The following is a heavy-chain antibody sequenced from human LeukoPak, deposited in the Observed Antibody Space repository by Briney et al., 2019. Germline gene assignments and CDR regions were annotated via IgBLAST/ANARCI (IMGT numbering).Heavy chain of an antibody. J-gene: IGHJ3*02. CDR1: GFTFSSYG. V-gene: IGHV3-30*03. CDR2: ISYDGSNK. CDR3: ASHTVYGALDI. D-gene: IGHD1-14*01. Sequence: GGSLRLSCAASGFTFSSYGMHWVRQAPGKGLEWVAVISYDGSNKYYADSVKGRFTISRDNAKNSLYLQMNSLRAEDTAVYYCASHTVYGALDIWGQGTMVTVSS.